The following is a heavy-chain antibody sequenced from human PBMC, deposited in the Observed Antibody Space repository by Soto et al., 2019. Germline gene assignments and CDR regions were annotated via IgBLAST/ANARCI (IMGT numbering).Heavy chain of an antibody. J-gene: IGHJ2*01. V-gene: IGHV4-34*01. CDR1: GGSFSGYY. D-gene: IGHD3-9*01. Sequence: QVQLQQWGAGPLRPLETLSLTCGVSGGSFSGYYWAWIRQSPGKGLEWIGEINDRGSINYNPSLTSRVSISVDTSKNHYSLNLRSVTAADTAVYYCARESPDILTGPPWVWYFDLWGRGTLVTVSS. CDR3: ARESPDILTGPPWVWYFDL. CDR2: INDRGSI.